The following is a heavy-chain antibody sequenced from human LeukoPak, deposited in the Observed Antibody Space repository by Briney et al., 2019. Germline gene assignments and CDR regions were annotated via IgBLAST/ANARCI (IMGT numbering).Heavy chain of an antibody. CDR1: GFTFSNYE. CDR2: ISGSGDRT. J-gene: IGHJ6*03. V-gene: IGHV3-48*03. Sequence: GGSLRLSCAGSGFTFSNYEITWVRQAPGKELECVADISGSGDRTYYADSVKGRFTIFRDNAKNVMYLQMNSLRVEDTGVYYCAREGNYYMDVWGKGTTDT. CDR3: AREGNYYMDV.